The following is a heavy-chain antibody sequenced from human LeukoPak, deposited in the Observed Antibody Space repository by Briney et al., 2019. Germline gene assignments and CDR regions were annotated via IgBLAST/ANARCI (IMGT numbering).Heavy chain of an antibody. Sequence: SETLSLTCTVSGGSISSGSYYWSWIRQPAGKGLEWIGRIYTSGSTNYNPSLKSRVTISVDTSKNQFSLKLSSVTAADTAVYYCARSSSVPGVGYWGQGTLVTVSS. J-gene: IGHJ4*02. V-gene: IGHV4-61*02. D-gene: IGHD6-6*01. CDR2: IYTSGST. CDR1: GGSISSGSYY. CDR3: ARSSSVPGVGY.